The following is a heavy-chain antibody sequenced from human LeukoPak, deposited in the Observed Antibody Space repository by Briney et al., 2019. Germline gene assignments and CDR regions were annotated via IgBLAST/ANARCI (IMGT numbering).Heavy chain of an antibody. CDR2: IYYSGST. Sequence: SETLSLTCTVSGGSISSGDYYWSWIRRPPGKGLEWIGYIYYSGSTCYNPSLKSRVTISVDTSKNQFSLKLSSVTAADTAVYYCARVGYYDSSGAFDYWGQGTLVTVSS. CDR1: GGSISSGDYY. D-gene: IGHD3-22*01. J-gene: IGHJ4*02. V-gene: IGHV4-30-4*01. CDR3: ARVGYYDSSGAFDY.